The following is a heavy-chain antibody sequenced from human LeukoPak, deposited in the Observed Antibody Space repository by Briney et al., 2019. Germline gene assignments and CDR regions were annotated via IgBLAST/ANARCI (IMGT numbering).Heavy chain of an antibody. V-gene: IGHV3-48*03. D-gene: IGHD2-21*02. CDR1: GFTFSSYE. Sequence: QPGGSLRLSCAASGFTFSSYEMNWVRQAPGKGLEWVSYISSSGSTTYYADSVKGRFTISRDNSKNTLFLQMNSLRAEDTAVYYCARQESGGDFYFDYWGQGTLVTVSS. J-gene: IGHJ4*02. CDR2: ISSSGSTT. CDR3: ARQESGGDFYFDY.